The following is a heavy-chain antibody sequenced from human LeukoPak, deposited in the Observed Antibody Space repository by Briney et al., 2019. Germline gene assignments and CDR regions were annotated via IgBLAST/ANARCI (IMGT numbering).Heavy chain of an antibody. J-gene: IGHJ5*02. CDR2: ISGSGGST. V-gene: IGHV3-23*01. CDR3: ANSIAVAAGWFDP. CDR1: GFTFSSYA. D-gene: IGHD6-19*01. Sequence: GGSLRLSCSAAGFTFSSYAMNWVRQAPGKGLEWVSAISGSGGSTYYADSVKGRFTISRDNSKNTLYLQMNSLRAEDTAVYYCANSIAVAAGWFDPWGQGTLVTVSS.